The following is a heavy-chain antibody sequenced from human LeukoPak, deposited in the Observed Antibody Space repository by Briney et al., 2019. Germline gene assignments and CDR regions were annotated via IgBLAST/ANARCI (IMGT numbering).Heavy chain of an antibody. J-gene: IGHJ4*02. D-gene: IGHD5-18*01. Sequence: ASVKVSCKASGFTFTSYYMHWVRQAPGQGLEWMGIINPSGSYTSYAQKFQGRVTMTRDTSISTAYMELSRLRSDDTAVYYCARALEIQLWLNDYWGQGTLVTVSS. CDR1: GFTFTSYY. V-gene: IGHV1-46*01. CDR3: ARALEIQLWLNDY. CDR2: INPSGSYT.